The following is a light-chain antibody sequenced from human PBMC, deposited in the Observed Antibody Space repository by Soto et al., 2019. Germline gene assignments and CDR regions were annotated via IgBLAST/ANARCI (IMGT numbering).Light chain of an antibody. CDR2: EGS. CDR1: SSDVGSYNL. V-gene: IGLV2-23*01. CDR3: CSYAGSSTVV. Sequence: QSALTQPASVSGSPGQSITVSCTGTSSDVGSYNLVSWYQKHPGKAPKLMIYEGSKRPSGVSNRFSGSKSGNTASLTISGLEAEDEADYYCCSYAGSSTVVVATGTKVTVL. J-gene: IGLJ1*01.